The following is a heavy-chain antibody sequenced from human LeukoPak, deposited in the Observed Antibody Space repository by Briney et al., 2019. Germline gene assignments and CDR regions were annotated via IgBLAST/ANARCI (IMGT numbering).Heavy chain of an antibody. Sequence: GGSLRLSCAASGFTFSSYWMHWVRQAPGKGLVWVSRINSDGSRTTYADSVKGRFTISRDNARNSLYLQMNSLRAEDTAVYYCARARSYCFEYWGQGTLVTVSS. CDR3: ARARSYCFEY. CDR2: INSDGSRT. J-gene: IGHJ4*02. CDR1: GFTFSSYW. V-gene: IGHV3-74*01.